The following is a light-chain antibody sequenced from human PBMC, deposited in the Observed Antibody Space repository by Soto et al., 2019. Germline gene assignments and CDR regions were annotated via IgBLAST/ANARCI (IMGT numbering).Light chain of an antibody. Sequence: QSALTQPASVSGSPGQSITISCTGTSSDVGGYNYVSWYQQHPGKAPKIMIYDVSSRPSGVSNRFSGSKSGNTAFLIISGLQADEEADYYCSSYTTSSSVLFGGGTKLTVL. J-gene: IGLJ2*01. CDR2: DVS. CDR3: SSYTTSSSVL. CDR1: SSDVGGYNY. V-gene: IGLV2-14*01.